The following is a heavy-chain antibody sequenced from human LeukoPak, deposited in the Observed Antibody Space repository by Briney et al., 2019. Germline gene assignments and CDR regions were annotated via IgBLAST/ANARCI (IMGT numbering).Heavy chain of an antibody. Sequence: ASVKVSCKASGYTFGGYYVHWVRRAPGQGLEWLGWINPEKGDTKSAQKFRDRVIMTTDTSLTTAYMEVINLSSDDTAVYYCARKALIGSGTLFDFWGQGILVTVSS. CDR3: ARKALIGSGTLFDF. CDR1: GYTFGGYY. J-gene: IGHJ4*02. V-gene: IGHV1-2*02. D-gene: IGHD1-1*01. CDR2: INPEKGDT.